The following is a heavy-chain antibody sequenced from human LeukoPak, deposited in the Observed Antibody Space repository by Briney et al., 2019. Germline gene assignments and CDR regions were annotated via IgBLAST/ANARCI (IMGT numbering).Heavy chain of an antibody. J-gene: IGHJ4*02. Sequence: PSQTLSLTCTVSNGSISSDTYFWSWIRQPPGKGLEWIGYIYYSGSTNYNPSLKSRVTISVDTSKNQFSLKLSSVTAADTAVYYCARTVRDILTGYYFDYWGQGTLVTVSS. CDR3: ARTVRDILTGYYFDY. CDR1: NGSISSDTYF. CDR2: IYYSGST. V-gene: IGHV4-61*01. D-gene: IGHD3-9*01.